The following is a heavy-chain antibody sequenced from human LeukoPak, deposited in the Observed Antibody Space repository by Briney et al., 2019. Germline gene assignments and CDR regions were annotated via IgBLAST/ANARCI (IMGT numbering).Heavy chain of an antibody. CDR1: GFTFSSYA. V-gene: IGHV3-23*01. CDR3: AKVYDILTGYFPSYYFDY. Sequence: GGSLRLPCAASGFTFSSYAMSWVRQAPGKGLEWVSAISGSGGSTYYADSVKGRFTISRDNSKNTLYLQMNSLRAEDTAVYYCAKVYDILTGYFPSYYFDYWGQGTLVTVSS. CDR2: ISGSGGST. D-gene: IGHD3-9*01. J-gene: IGHJ4*02.